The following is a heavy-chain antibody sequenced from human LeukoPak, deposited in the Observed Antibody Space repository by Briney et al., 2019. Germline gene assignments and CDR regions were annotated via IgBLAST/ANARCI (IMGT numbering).Heavy chain of an antibody. V-gene: IGHV3-23*01. CDR2: ISGSGGST. D-gene: IGHD6-19*01. Sequence: SGGSLRLSCAASGFTFSSYAMSWVRQAPGKGLEWVSAISGSGGSTYYADSVKGRFTISRDTSKNTLYLQMNSLKTEDTAVYYCTTDLVAGYYWGQGTLVTVSS. CDR1: GFTFSSYA. CDR3: TTDLVAGYY. J-gene: IGHJ4*02.